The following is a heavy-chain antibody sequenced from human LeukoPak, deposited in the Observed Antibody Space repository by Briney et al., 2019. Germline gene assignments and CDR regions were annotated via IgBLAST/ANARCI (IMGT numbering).Heavy chain of an antibody. Sequence: GGSLRLSCAAAGFTFSNYWMHWVRQAPGKGLVWVSRIKSDGRTNYADSVKGRFTISRDNAKNTVSLQMNSLRAEDTGVYYCARAPSEIGGYYPEYFRHWGQGTPVTVSS. CDR2: IKSDGRT. J-gene: IGHJ1*01. CDR3: ARAPSEIGGYYPEYFRH. D-gene: IGHD3-22*01. CDR1: GFTFSNYW. V-gene: IGHV3-74*01.